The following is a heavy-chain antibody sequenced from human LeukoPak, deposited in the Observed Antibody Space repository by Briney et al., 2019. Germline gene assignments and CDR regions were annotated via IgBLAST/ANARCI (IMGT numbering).Heavy chain of an antibody. CDR3: ARDPTPRYCSGGSCYTHYGMDV. V-gene: IGHV3-21*01. J-gene: IGHJ6*02. CDR1: GFTFDDYA. CDR2: ISSSSSYI. Sequence: GRSLRLSCAASGFTFDDYAMHWVRQAPGKGLEWVSSISSSSSYIYYADSVKGRLTISRDNAKNSLYLQMNSLRAEDTAVYYCARDPTPRYCSGGSCYTHYGMDVWSQGTTVTVSS. D-gene: IGHD2-15*01.